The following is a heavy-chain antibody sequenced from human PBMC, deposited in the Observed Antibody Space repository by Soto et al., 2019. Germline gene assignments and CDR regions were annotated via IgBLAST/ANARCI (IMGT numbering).Heavy chain of an antibody. D-gene: IGHD6-13*01. CDR1: GFSISSGFY. Sequence: PSETLSLTCNVSGFSISSGFYWGWVRQPPGMGLEWIGAIYHSGTTYFNPSLKSRVTMAIDTSKNQFSLSLASVAAADTAMYYCARGMNPQDYWGQGTLVTVSS. V-gene: IGHV4-38-2*02. J-gene: IGHJ4*02. CDR3: ARGMNPQDY. CDR2: IYHSGTT.